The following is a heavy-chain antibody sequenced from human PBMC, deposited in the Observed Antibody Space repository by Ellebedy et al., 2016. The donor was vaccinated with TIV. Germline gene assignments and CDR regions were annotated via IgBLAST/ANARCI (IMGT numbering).Heavy chain of an antibody. D-gene: IGHD6-19*01. CDR3: ARVGSGWGAFDI. V-gene: IGHV4-4*07. CDR2: IYTSGST. Sequence: SETLSLXXTVSGGSISSYYWSWIRQPAGKGLEWIGRIYTSGSTNYNPSLKSRVTMSVDTSKNQFSLKLSSVTAADTAVYYCARVGSGWGAFDIWGQGTMVTVSS. J-gene: IGHJ3*02. CDR1: GGSISSYY.